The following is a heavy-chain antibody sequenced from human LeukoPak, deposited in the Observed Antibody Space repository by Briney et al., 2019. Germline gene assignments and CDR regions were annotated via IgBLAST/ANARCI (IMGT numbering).Heavy chain of an antibody. J-gene: IGHJ4*02. CDR3: ARGTPPPTYYYDSSGYYYFDY. CDR1: GGSFSGYY. Sequence: SETLSLTCAVYGGSFSGYYWSWLRQPPGKGLEWIGEINHSGSTNYNPSLKGRVTISVDTSKNQFSLKLGSLTAADTAVYYCARGTPPPTYYYDSSGYYYFDYWGQGTLVTVSS. CDR2: INHSGST. D-gene: IGHD3-22*01. V-gene: IGHV4-34*01.